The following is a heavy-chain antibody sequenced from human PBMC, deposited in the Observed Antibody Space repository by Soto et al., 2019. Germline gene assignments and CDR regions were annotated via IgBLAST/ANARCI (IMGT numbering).Heavy chain of an antibody. D-gene: IGHD2-15*01. V-gene: IGHV1-69*02. CDR3: ASCSGGSCYSRHYYYYYYMDV. J-gene: IGHJ6*03. CDR1: GGTFSSYT. CDR2: IIPILGIA. Sequence: ASVKVSCKASGGTFSSYTISWVRQAPGQGLEWMGRIIPILGIANYAQKFQGRVTITADKSTSTAYMELSSLRSEDTAVYYCASCSGGSCYSRHYYYYYYMDVWGKGTTVTVSS.